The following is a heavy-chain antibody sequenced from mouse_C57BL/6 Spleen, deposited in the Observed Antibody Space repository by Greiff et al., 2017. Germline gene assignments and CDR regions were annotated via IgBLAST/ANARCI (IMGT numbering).Heavy chain of an antibody. Sequence: QVQLKQSGAELARPGASVKMSCKASGYTFTSYTMHWVKQRPGQGLEWIGYINPSSGYTKYNQKFKDKATWTADKSSSTAYMQLSSLTSEDSAVYYCARGPGRDYWGQGTTLTVSS. V-gene: IGHV1-4*01. CDR3: ARGPGRDY. CDR2: INPSSGYT. J-gene: IGHJ2*01. CDR1: GYTFTSYT.